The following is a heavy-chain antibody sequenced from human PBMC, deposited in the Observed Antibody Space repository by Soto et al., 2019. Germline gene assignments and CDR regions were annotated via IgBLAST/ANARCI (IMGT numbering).Heavy chain of an antibody. CDR3: ARGPRSNYVLFV. CDR1: GGTFRSYA. CDR2: IIPIFGTA. D-gene: IGHD4-4*01. J-gene: IGHJ4*02. V-gene: IGHV1-69*13. Sequence: SVKVSCKASGGTFRSYAISWVRQAPGQGLEWMGGIIPIFGTANYAQKFQGRVTITADESTSTAYMELSSLRSEDTAVYYCARGPRSNYVLFVWGQGTLVTVSS.